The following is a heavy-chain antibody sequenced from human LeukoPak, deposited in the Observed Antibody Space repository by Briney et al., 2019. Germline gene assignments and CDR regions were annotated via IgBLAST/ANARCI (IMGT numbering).Heavy chain of an antibody. CDR1: GYTFTSYY. CDR3: ARDRDGPITMVRGVMGY. J-gene: IGHJ4*02. CDR2: INPSGGST. Sequence: ASVKVSCKASGYTFTSYYMHWVRQAPGQGLEWMGIINPSGGSTSYAQKFQGRVTITADKSTSTAYMELSSLRSEDTAVYYCARDRDGPITMVRGVMGYWGQGTLVTVSS. D-gene: IGHD3-10*01. V-gene: IGHV1-46*01.